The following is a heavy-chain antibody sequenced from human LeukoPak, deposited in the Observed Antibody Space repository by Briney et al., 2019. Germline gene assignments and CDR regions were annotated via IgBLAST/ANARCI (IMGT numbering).Heavy chain of an antibody. CDR2: MNPNSGNT. Sequence: ASVKVSCKASGYTFTSYDINWVRQATGQGLEWMGWMNPNSGNTGYAQKLQGRVTITRNTSISTAYMELSSLRSEDTAVYYCATLYYDSSGYYYPSFDYWGQGTLVTVSS. J-gene: IGHJ4*02. CDR3: ATLYYDSSGYYYPSFDY. CDR1: GYTFTSYD. V-gene: IGHV1-8*03. D-gene: IGHD3-22*01.